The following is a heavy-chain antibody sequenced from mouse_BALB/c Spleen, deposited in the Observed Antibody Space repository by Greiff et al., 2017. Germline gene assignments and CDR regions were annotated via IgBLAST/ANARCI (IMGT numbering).Heavy chain of an antibody. J-gene: IGHJ3*01. D-gene: IGHD2-1*01. Sequence: EVQRVESGGGLVQPGGSLKLSCAASGFTFSSYGMSWVRQTPDKRLELVATINSNGGSTYYPDSVKGRFTISRDNAKNTLYLQMSSLKSEDTAMYYCARDYGNSWFAYWGQGTLVTVSA. CDR3: ARDYGNSWFAY. CDR2: INSNGGST. CDR1: GFTFSSYG. V-gene: IGHV5-6-3*01.